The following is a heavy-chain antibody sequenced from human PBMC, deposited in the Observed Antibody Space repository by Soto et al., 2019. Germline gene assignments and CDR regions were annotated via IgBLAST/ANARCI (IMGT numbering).Heavy chain of an antibody. CDR2: FYYSGST. CDR1: GGSISTGGYY. Sequence: PSETLSLTCTVSGGSISTGGYYWNWIRQHPGKGLEWIGYFYYSGSTYYNPSLKSRVTISVNTSKNQFPLKLSSVTAADTAVYYCARDRSGYCNGGSCYFFDYWGQGTLVTVSS. CDR3: ARDRSGYCNGGSCYFFDY. V-gene: IGHV4-31*03. J-gene: IGHJ4*02. D-gene: IGHD2-15*01.